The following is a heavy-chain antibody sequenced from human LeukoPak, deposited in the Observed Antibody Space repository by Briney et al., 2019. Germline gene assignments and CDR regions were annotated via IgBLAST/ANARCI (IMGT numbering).Heavy chain of an antibody. D-gene: IGHD6-19*01. Sequence: GGSLRLSCAASGFTFSSSWMTWVRQAPGKGLEWVALISYAGNIKYYADSVKGRFIISRDNSKNTLYLQMNSLRAEDTAVYYCARYLFPSSGWDYFDYWGQGTLVTVSS. V-gene: IGHV3-30*14. CDR2: ISYAGNIK. CDR1: GFTFSSSW. CDR3: ARYLFPSSGWDYFDY. J-gene: IGHJ4*02.